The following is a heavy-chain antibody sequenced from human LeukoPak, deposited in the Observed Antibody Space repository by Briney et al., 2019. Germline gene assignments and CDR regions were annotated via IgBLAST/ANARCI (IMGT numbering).Heavy chain of an antibody. Sequence: SETLSLACTVSGGSISSSSYYWGWIRQPPGKGLEWIGSIYYTRSTYYNPSLKSRVTISVDTSKNQFSPKLTSVTAADTAVYYCARFDPLRYFDYWGQGTLVTVSS. CDR1: GGSISSSSYY. CDR3: ARFDPLRYFDY. J-gene: IGHJ4*02. D-gene: IGHD4-17*01. V-gene: IGHV4-39*07. CDR2: IYYTRST.